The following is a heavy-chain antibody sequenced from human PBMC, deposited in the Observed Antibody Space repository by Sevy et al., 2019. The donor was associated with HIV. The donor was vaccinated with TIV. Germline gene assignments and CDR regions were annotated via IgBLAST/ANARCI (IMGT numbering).Heavy chain of an antibody. CDR3: ATNMVHAGAYDSYFNF. J-gene: IGHJ4*02. CDR1: QFNFDTYA. D-gene: IGHD3-10*01. Sequence: GGSLRLSCVASQFNFDTYAIHWVRRAPGKGLEWVAMIWYDGSSKDYAESVKGRFAISRDNSQNTAFLQMNSLRAEDTGVYYCATNMVHAGAYDSYFNFWGQGSLVTVSS. CDR2: IWYDGSSK. V-gene: IGHV3-33*01.